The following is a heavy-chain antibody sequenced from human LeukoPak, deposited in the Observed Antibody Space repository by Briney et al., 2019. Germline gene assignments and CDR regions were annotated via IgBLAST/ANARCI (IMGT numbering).Heavy chain of an antibody. D-gene: IGHD3-22*01. CDR1: GFTFSSYA. CDR3: TTDRGLYYYDSLHY. V-gene: IGHV3-23*01. Sequence: GGSLRLSCAASGFTFSSYAMSWVRQAPGKGLEWVSTISSGNTYYADSVKGRFTISRDNSKNTLYLQMNSLRAEDTAVYYCTTDRGLYYYDSLHYWGQGTLVTVSS. J-gene: IGHJ4*02. CDR2: ISSGNT.